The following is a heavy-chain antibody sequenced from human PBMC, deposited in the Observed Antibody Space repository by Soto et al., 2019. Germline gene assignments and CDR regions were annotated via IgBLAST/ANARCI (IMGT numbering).Heavy chain of an antibody. CDR3: ARGKNDILTGYSPADY. V-gene: IGHV1-8*01. CDR2: MNPNSGNT. Sequence: QVQLVQSGAEVKKPGASVKVSCKASGYTFTSYDINWVRQATGQGLEWMGWMNPNSGNTGYAQKFQGRVTMTRNTSIRTAYMELRSLRSEETAVYYCARGKNDILTGYSPADYWGQGTLVTVSS. CDR1: GYTFTSYD. J-gene: IGHJ4*02. D-gene: IGHD3-9*01.